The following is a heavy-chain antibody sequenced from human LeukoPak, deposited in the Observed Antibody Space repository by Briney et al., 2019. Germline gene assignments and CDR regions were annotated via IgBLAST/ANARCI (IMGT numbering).Heavy chain of an antibody. CDR3: AKAKTIVGTFGFDY. CDR2: INPNSGDT. V-gene: IGHV1-2*06. CDR1: GYTFTGYH. J-gene: IGHJ4*02. D-gene: IGHD2/OR15-2a*01. Sequence: ASVKVSCKASGYTFTGYHMHWVRQAPGQGLEWMGRINPNSGDTNYAQKFQGRVTMTRDTSISTAYMELTRLTSDDTAVYYCAKAKTIVGTFGFDYWGQGTLVTVSS.